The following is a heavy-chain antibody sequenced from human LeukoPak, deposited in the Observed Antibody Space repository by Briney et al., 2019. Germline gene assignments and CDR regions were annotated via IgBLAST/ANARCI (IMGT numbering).Heavy chain of an antibody. Sequence: SETLSLTCAVYGGSFSGYYWSWIRQPPGKGLEWIGEINHSGSTNYNPSLKSRVTISVDTSKDQFSLKLSSVTAADTAVYYCARVATPRTHNWFDPWGQGTLVTVSS. V-gene: IGHV4-34*01. CDR2: INHSGST. J-gene: IGHJ5*02. CDR1: GGSFSGYY. CDR3: ARVATPRTHNWFDP. D-gene: IGHD1-1*01.